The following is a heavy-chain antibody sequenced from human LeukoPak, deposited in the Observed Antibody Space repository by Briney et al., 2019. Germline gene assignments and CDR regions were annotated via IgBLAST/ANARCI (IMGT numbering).Heavy chain of an antibody. CDR3: AKMGIRDAFDI. Sequence: GGSLRLSCAASGFTFSSYAMHWVRQAPGKGLEWVAVISGSGGSTYYADSVKGRFTISRDNSKNTLYLQMNSLRAEDTAVYYCAKMGIRDAFDIWGQGTMVTVSS. D-gene: IGHD5-18*01. CDR2: ISGSGGST. CDR1: GFTFSSYA. J-gene: IGHJ3*02. V-gene: IGHV3-23*01.